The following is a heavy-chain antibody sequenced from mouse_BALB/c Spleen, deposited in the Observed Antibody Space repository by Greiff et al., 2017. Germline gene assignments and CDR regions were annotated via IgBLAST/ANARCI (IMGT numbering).Heavy chain of an antibody. V-gene: IGHV14-3*02. CDR3: AGIHYYGYDYAMDY. CDR2: IDPANGNT. J-gene: IGHJ4*01. Sequence: EVKLMESGAELVKPGASVKLSCTASGFNIKDTYMHWVKQRPEQGLEWIGRIDPANGNTKYDPKFQGKATITADTSSNTAYLQLSSLTSEDTAVYYCAGIHYYGYDYAMDYWGQGTSVTVSS. CDR1: GFNIKDTY. D-gene: IGHD1-2*01.